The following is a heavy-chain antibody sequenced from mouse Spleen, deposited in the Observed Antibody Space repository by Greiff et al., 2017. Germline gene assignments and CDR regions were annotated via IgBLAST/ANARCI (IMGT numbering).Heavy chain of an antibody. J-gene: IGHJ4*01. CDR3: AREGSSYAMDY. CDR2: IDPSDSYT. V-gene: IGHV1-59*01. Sequence: QVQLQQPGAELVRPGTSVKLSCKASGYTFTSYWVHWVKQRPGQGLEWIGVIDPSDSYTNYNQKFKGKATLTVDTSSSTAYMQLSSLTSEDSAVYYCAREGSSYAMDYWGQGTSVTVSS. CDR1: GYTFTSYW.